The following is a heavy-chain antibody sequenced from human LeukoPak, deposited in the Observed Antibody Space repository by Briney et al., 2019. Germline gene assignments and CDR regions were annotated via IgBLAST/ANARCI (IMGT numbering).Heavy chain of an antibody. Sequence: GGSLRLSCAAFGFTFSSYWMSWVRQAPGKGLEWMANIKQDGSEKYYVDSVKGRFTISRDNAKNSLYLQMNSLRAEDTAVYYCARGKDYDFWSGYQAGFDYWGQGTLVTVS. J-gene: IGHJ4*02. D-gene: IGHD3-3*01. CDR3: ARGKDYDFWSGYQAGFDY. CDR2: IKQDGSEK. V-gene: IGHV3-7*01. CDR1: GFTFSSYW.